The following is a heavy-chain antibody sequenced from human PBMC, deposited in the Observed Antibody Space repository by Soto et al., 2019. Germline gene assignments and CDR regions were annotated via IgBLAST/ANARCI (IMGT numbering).Heavy chain of an antibody. D-gene: IGHD3-22*01. CDR3: AREINYYDTSGDYYFDY. CDR2: IYYSGST. V-gene: IGHV4-31*03. J-gene: IGHJ4*02. Sequence: SETLSLTCTVSGGSISSGTYHWSWIRHHPGKGLEWIGYIYYSGSTYYNPSLKSRLTISVDTSKNQFSLRLSSVTAADTAVYYCAREINYYDTSGDYYFDYWGQGTLVTVSS. CDR1: GGSISSGTYH.